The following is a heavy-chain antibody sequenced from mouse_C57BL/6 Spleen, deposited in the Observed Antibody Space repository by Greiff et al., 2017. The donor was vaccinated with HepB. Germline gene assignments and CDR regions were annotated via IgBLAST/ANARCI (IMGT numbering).Heavy chain of an antibody. D-gene: IGHD2-9*01. Sequence: DVKLVESGGGLVQPGGSLSLSCAASGFTFTDYYMSWVRQPPGKALEWLGFIRNKANGYTTEYSASVKGRFTISRDNSQSILYLQMNALRDEDSATEYCARYLPYYGYDDGYAMDYWGQGTSVTVSS. CDR3: ARYLPYYGYDDGYAMDY. V-gene: IGHV7-3*01. J-gene: IGHJ4*01. CDR2: IRNKANGYTT. CDR1: GFTFTDYY.